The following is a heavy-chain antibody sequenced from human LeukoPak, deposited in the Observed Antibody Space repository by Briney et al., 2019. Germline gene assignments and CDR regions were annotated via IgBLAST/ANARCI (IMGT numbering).Heavy chain of an antibody. CDR1: GYTFTSYG. CDR3: ARGSGTITMVRGVFYGMDV. V-gene: IGHV1-18*01. D-gene: IGHD3-10*01. CDR2: ISAYNGNT. J-gene: IGHJ6*02. Sequence: GASVKVSCKASGYTFTSYGISWVRQAPGQGLEWMGWISAYNGNTNYAQKLQGRVTITADESTSTAYMELSSLRSEDTAVYYCARGSGTITMVRGVFYGMDVWGQGTTVTVSS.